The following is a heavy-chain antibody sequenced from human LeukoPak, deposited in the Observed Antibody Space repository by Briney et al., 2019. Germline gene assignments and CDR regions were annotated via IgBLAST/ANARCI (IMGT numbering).Heavy chain of an antibody. Sequence: GGSLRLSCAASGFIFDDYAMHRVRRAPGKGLEWVSGISWNSGSIGYADSVKGRFTISRDNAKNSLYLQMNSLRAEDTALYYCAKGYCSSSSCNVDYWGQGTLVTVSS. J-gene: IGHJ4*02. CDR1: GFIFDDYA. CDR2: ISWNSGSI. D-gene: IGHD2-2*01. CDR3: AKGYCSSSSCNVDY. V-gene: IGHV3-9*01.